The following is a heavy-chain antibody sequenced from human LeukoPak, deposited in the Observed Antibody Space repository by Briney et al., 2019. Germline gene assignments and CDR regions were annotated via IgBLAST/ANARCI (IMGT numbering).Heavy chain of an antibody. CDR2: IYHGGST. V-gene: IGHV4-59*08. J-gene: IGHJ5*02. Sequence: SETLSLTCTVSGDSISSYYWSWIRQPPGKGLEWIGYIYHGGSTYYNPSLKSRVTMSIETSRNHVSLRLISVSAADTAVYYCARKAVGESWFDPWGQGTLVTVSS. CDR3: ARKAVGESWFDP. CDR1: GDSISSYY. D-gene: IGHD3-16*01.